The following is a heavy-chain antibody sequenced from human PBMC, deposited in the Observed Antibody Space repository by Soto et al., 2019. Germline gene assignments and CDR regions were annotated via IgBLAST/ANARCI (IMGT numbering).Heavy chain of an antibody. V-gene: IGHV1-69*13. CDR2: IIPIFGTA. Sequence: GASVKVSCKASGGTFSSYAISWVRQAPGQGLEWMGGIIPIFGTANYAQKFQGRVTITADESTSTAYMELSSLRSEDTAVYYCANDGWPSGYAEGDYWGQGTLVTVSS. D-gene: IGHD5-12*01. CDR3: ANDGWPSGYAEGDY. J-gene: IGHJ4*02. CDR1: GGTFSSYA.